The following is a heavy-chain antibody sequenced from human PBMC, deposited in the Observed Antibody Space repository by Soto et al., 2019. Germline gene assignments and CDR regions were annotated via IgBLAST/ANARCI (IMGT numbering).Heavy chain of an antibody. J-gene: IGHJ6*02. CDR2: ISYDGGNK. V-gene: IGHV3-30*18. CDR1: GFTFSSYG. CDR3: VKSLGFCSSSSCSRDYYYYYGMDV. Sequence: GGSLRLSCAASGFTFSSYGMHWVRQAPGKGLEWVTLISYDGGNKYYADSVKGRFSISRDNSRNTLYLQMNSLRPEDAAVHYCVKSLGFCSSSSCSRDYYYYYGMDVWGQGTTVTVSS. D-gene: IGHD2-2*01.